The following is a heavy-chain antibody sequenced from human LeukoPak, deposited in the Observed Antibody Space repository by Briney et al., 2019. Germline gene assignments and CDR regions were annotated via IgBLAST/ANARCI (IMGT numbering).Heavy chain of an antibody. CDR2: IYPGDSDT. CDR3: ARHPHTSSVLRFLEWLLYLDY. J-gene: IGHJ4*02. D-gene: IGHD3-3*01. CDR1: GYSFTSYW. V-gene: IGHV5-51*01. Sequence: GESLKISCKGSGYSFTSYWIGWVRQMPGKGLEWMGIIYPGDSDTRYSPSFQGQVTISADTSISTAYLQWSSLKASDTAMYYSARHPHTSSVLRFLEWLLYLDYWGQGTLVTVSS.